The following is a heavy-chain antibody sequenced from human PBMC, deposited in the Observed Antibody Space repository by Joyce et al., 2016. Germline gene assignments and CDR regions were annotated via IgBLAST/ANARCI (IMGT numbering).Heavy chain of an antibody. CDR3: ARGSGGIGWFDP. J-gene: IGHJ5*02. CDR1: GYIFTDSY. Sequence: QVQLVQSGAEVKKPGASVKVSCKASGYIFTDSYLHWVRQAPGQRLEWMGWIDPNSGGTAFAQRFRGRVTMTRDTSSNTVHMELSSLTSDDTAMYYCARGSGGIGWFDPWGQGTLVTVSS. V-gene: IGHV1-2*02. D-gene: IGHD3-10*01. CDR2: IDPNSGGT.